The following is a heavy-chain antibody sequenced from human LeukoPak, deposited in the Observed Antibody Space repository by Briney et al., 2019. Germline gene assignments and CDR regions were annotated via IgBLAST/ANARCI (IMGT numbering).Heavy chain of an antibody. V-gene: IGHV4-39*01. CDR3: ARQRGPIAAAGIDY. CDR2: IYYSGST. D-gene: IGHD6-13*01. CDR1: GGSISSSRYY. Sequence: SGTLSLTCTVSGGSISSSRYYWGWVRQPPGKGLEWIGIIYYSGSTYYNPSLKSRVTISVDTSKNKFSLKLSSVTAADTAVYYCARQRGPIAAAGIDYWGQGTLVTVSS. J-gene: IGHJ4*02.